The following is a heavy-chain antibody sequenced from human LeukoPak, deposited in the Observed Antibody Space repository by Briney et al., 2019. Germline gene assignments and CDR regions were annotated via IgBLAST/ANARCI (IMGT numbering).Heavy chain of an antibody. V-gene: IGHV1-18*01. CDR1: GYTFTSYG. Sequence: ASVKVSCKASGYTFTSYGISWVRQAPGQGLEWMGWISAYNGNINYAQKLQGRGTMTTDTSTSTAYMELRSLRSDDTAVYYCARVPHKFGRYFVLHDDYWGQGTLVTVSS. CDR3: ARVPHKFGRYFVLHDDY. J-gene: IGHJ4*02. D-gene: IGHD3-9*01. CDR2: ISAYNGNI.